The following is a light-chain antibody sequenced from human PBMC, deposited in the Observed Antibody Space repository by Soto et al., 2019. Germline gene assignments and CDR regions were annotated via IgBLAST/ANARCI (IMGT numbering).Light chain of an antibody. V-gene: IGLV2-14*01. J-gene: IGLJ1*01. CDR2: EVS. CDR1: SSDVGGYNY. CDR3: TSYTSTITYV. Sequence: QSVLTQPASVSGSPGQSITISCTGTSSDVGGYNYVSWYQQHPGKAPKLMIYEVSNRPSGVSNRFSGSKSGNTASLTISGLQPEDEADYYCTSYTSTITYVFGTGTKLTVL.